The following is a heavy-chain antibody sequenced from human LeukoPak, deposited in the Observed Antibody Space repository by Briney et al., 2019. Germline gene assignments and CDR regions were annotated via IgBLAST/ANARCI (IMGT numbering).Heavy chain of an antibody. CDR2: ISAYNGNT. V-gene: IGHV1-18*01. CDR3: ARDQGDYYGSSGYPYGMDV. D-gene: IGHD3-22*01. J-gene: IGHJ6*02. Sequence: ASVKVSCKASGYTFTSYGISWVRQAPGQGLEWMGWISAYNGNTNYVQKLQGRVTMTTDTSTSTAYMELRSLRSDDTAVYYCARDQGDYYGSSGYPYGMDVWGQGTTVTVSS. CDR1: GYTFTSYG.